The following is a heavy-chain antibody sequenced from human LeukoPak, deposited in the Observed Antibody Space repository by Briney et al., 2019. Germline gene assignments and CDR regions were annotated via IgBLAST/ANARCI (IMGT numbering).Heavy chain of an antibody. Sequence: SVTVSFKASGGTFSSYAISWVRQAPGQGLEWVGGIIPIFGTANYAQKFQGRVTITADESTSTAYMELSSLRSEDTAVYYCARETGFLEWLPDYWGQGTLVTVSS. CDR3: ARETGFLEWLPDY. V-gene: IGHV1-69*13. D-gene: IGHD3-3*01. CDR2: IIPIFGTA. CDR1: GGTFSSYA. J-gene: IGHJ4*02.